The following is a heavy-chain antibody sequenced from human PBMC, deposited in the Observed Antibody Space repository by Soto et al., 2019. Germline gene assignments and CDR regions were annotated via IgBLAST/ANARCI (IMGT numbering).Heavy chain of an antibody. J-gene: IGHJ4*02. CDR2: IKQDGSEK. Sequence: EVQLVESGGGLVQPGGSLRLSCAASGFTYSTYWMSWVRQAPGKGLEWVANIKQDGSEKYHVDSVRGRFTISRDNAKSSLYLQMDSLRADDTAVYYCARDSYCSSTGCYGLVHAFDYWGQGTMVTVSS. V-gene: IGHV3-7*01. CDR3: ARDSYCSSTGCYGLVHAFDY. CDR1: GFTYSTYW. D-gene: IGHD2-2*01.